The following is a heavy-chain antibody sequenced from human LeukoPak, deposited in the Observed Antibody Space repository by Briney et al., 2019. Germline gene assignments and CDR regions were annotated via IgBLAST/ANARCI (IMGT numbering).Heavy chain of an antibody. CDR1: GFTFSSNV. Sequence: GGSLRLSCVASGFTFSSNVMIWVRQAPGKGLEWVSSIPASGGSTYYADSVKGRFTISRDNSKNTLYLQMNSLRAEDTAVYYCARDGIAKKAPYSSGWYGAFDIWGQGTMVTVSS. CDR3: ARDGIAKKAPYSSGWYGAFDI. J-gene: IGHJ3*02. D-gene: IGHD6-19*01. CDR2: IPASGGST. V-gene: IGHV3-23*01.